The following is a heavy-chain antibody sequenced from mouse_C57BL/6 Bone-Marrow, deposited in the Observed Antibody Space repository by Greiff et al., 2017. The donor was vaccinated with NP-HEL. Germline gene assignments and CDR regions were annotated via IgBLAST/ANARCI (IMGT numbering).Heavy chain of an antibody. J-gene: IGHJ3*01. CDR3: AIGTAQAPAWFAY. CDR1: GYTFTSYW. V-gene: IGHV1-74*01. D-gene: IGHD3-2*02. Sequence: QVQLKQPGAELVKPGASVKVSCKASGYTFTSYWMHWVKQRPGQGLEWIGRIHPSDSDTNYNQKFKGKATLTVDKSSSTAYMQLSSLTSEDSAVYYCAIGTAQAPAWFAYWGQGTLVTVSA. CDR2: IHPSDSDT.